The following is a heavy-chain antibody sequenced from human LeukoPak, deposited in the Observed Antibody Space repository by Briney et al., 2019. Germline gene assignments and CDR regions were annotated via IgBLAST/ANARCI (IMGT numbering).Heavy chain of an antibody. J-gene: IGHJ4*02. V-gene: IGHV3-30-3*01. D-gene: IGHD2-2*01. Sequence: GGSLRLSCAASGFTFSSYAMHWVRQAPGKGLEWVAVISYDGSNKYYADSVKGRFTISRDNSKNTLYLQMNSLRAEDTAVYYCAREGSPRLYCSSTSCSTICFDYWGQGTLVTVSS. CDR1: GFTFSSYA. CDR2: ISYDGSNK. CDR3: AREGSPRLYCSSTSCSTICFDY.